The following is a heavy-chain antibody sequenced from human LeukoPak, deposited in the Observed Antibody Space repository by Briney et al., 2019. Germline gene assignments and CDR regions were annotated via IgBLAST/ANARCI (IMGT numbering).Heavy chain of an antibody. Sequence: ASVKVSCKASGYTFTGYYMHWVRQAPGQGLEWMGRINPNSGGTNYAQKFQGRVTMTRDTSISKAYMELSRLRSDDRAVYYCARAKWGCGGDCYSMVDSWGQGTLVTVSS. CDR1: GYTFTGYY. CDR3: ARAKWGCGGDCYSMVDS. J-gene: IGHJ4*02. CDR2: INPNSGGT. V-gene: IGHV1-2*06. D-gene: IGHD2-21*02.